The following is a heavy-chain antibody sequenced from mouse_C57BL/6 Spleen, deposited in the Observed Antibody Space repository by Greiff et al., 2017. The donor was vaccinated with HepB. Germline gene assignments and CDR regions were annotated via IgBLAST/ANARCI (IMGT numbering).Heavy chain of an antibody. CDR2: IRNKANGYTT. V-gene: IGHV7-3*01. CDR1: GFTFTDYY. J-gene: IGHJ2*01. D-gene: IGHD2-4*01. Sequence: EVKLVESGGGLVQPGGSLSLSCAASGFTFTDYYMSWVRQPPGKALEWLGFIRNKANGYTTEYSASVKGRFTISRDNSQSILYLQMNALRAEDSATYYCARGLRRDFDYWGQGTTLTVSS. CDR3: ARGLRRDFDY.